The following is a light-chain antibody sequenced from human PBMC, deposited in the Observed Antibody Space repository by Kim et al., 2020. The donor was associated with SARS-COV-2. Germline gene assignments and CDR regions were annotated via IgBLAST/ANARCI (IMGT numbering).Light chain of an antibody. CDR3: MQTIQIPLT. V-gene: IGKV2-28*01. Sequence: DIVMTQSPLSLPVIPGESASISCRSSQSLLYSNGNSHLDWYLQKPGQSPQLLIYLGFNRASGVPDRFSGSGSGTDFTLKISRVEAEDVGIYYCMQTIQIPLTFGGGTKVDIK. CDR2: LGF. CDR1: QSLLYSNGNSH. J-gene: IGKJ4*01.